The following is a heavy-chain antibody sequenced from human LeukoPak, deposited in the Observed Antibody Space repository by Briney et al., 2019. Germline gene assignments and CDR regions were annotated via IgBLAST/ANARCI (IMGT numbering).Heavy chain of an antibody. J-gene: IGHJ4*02. CDR2: ISSLSSII. V-gene: IGHV3-48*01. D-gene: IGHD3-10*01. Sequence: PGGSLRLSCAASGFTFSSYSMSWVRQAPGKGLEWVSYISSLSSIIYYADSVKGRFTISRDNAKNSLYLQMNSLRAEDTAVYYCARDLYYYGSGNYVPGLPDFWGQGTLVTVSS. CDR1: GFTFSSYS. CDR3: ARDLYYYGSGNYVPGLPDF.